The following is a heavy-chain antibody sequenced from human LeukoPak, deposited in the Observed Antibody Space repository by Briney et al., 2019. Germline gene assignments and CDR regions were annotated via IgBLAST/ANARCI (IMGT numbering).Heavy chain of an antibody. CDR3: ARDGPVTGPYCFDY. Sequence: SSETLSLTCTVSGGSISSGGYYWSWIRQHPGKGLEWIGYIYYSGSTYYNPSLKSRVTISVDTSKNQFSLKLSSVTAADTAVYYCARDGPVTGPYCFDYWGQGTLVTVPS. V-gene: IGHV4-31*03. D-gene: IGHD6-19*01. CDR2: IYYSGST. CDR1: GGSISSGGYY. J-gene: IGHJ4*02.